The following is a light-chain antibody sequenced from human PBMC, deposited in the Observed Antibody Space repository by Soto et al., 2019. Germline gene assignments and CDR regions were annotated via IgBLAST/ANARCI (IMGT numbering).Light chain of an antibody. V-gene: IGKV1-39*01. CDR3: QQSYSTLYT. CDR2: AAS. J-gene: IGKJ2*01. Sequence: DIQMTQSPSSLSASVGDRVTITCRASQTISSFLSWYQRNPGKAPKLLIYAASSLQSGVPSRFSGSGSGTDFTLTISSLQPADFATYYCQQSYSTLYTFGQGTRLEIK. CDR1: QTISSF.